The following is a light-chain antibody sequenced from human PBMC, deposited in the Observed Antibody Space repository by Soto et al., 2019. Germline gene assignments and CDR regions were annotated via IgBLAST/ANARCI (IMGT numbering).Light chain of an antibody. V-gene: IGKV1-5*02. CDR2: HVS. J-gene: IGKJ1*01. CDR1: QSINNW. Sequence: DIQMTQSPSTLSASVGDRVAIICRASQSINNWLAWYQQKPGKAPKVLIYHVSSLESGVPSRFSGSGSGTEFTLTISNLQPDDFATYYCLHYNIESRTFGQGTKVEI. CDR3: LHYNIESRT.